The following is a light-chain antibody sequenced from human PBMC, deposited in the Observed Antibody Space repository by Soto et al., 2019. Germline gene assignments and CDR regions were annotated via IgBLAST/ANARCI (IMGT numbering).Light chain of an antibody. CDR2: TTN. CDR3: AAWDDSLNGHV. Sequence: QSVLTQPHSASGTPGQRVTISCSGSSSNIGTSSVHWFQQLPGTAPKLLISTTNQRPSGVPERFSGSKSGTSASLAISGLQSEDEADYYCAAWDDSLNGHVFGTGTKATAL. J-gene: IGLJ1*01. V-gene: IGLV1-44*01. CDR1: SSNIGTSS.